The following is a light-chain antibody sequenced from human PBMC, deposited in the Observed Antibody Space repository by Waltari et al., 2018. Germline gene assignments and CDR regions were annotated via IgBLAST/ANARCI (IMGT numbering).Light chain of an antibody. J-gene: IGLJ3*02. V-gene: IGLV1-44*01. CDR1: SSNIGSNP. Sequence: QSVLTQPPSASGTPGQRVTISCSGSSSNIGSNPVTWYQQLPGTAPKLLIYSNKQRPSGVPDRFSGSKSGTSASLAISGLQSEDEADYYCAAWDDSLNAWVFGGGTKLTVL. CDR2: SNK. CDR3: AAWDDSLNAWV.